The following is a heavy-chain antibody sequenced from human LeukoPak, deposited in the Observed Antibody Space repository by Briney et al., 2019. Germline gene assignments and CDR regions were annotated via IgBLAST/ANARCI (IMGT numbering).Heavy chain of an antibody. D-gene: IGHD6-19*01. Sequence: GGSLRLSCAASGFTFSSYAMSWVRQAPGKGLEWVAVIPYDGFNPYYADSVKGRFTISRDNSKNTLWLQMNSLRAEDTAVYYCAKVKEMYSSGSYYFDYWGQGTLVTVSS. J-gene: IGHJ4*02. CDR3: AKVKEMYSSGSYYFDY. CDR1: GFTFSSYA. CDR2: IPYDGFNP. V-gene: IGHV3-30*18.